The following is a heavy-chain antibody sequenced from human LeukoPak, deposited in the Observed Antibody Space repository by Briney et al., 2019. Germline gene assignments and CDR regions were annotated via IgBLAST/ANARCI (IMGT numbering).Heavy chain of an antibody. D-gene: IGHD1-26*01. CDR3: ARGEN. V-gene: IGHV3-15*01. Sequence: GGSLRLSCAASGFTFSNAWMSWVRQAPGKGLEWVGLIKSKTDGGTTDYAAPVKGRFTISRDDSKNTLYLQMNSLKTEDTAVYYCARGENWGQGTLVTVSS. CDR2: IKSKTDGGTT. CDR1: GFTFSNAW. J-gene: IGHJ4*02.